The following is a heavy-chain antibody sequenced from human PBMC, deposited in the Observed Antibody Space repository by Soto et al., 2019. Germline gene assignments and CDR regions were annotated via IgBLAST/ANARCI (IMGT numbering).Heavy chain of an antibody. V-gene: IGHV3-21*01. CDR2: ISSSSSYI. Sequence: GGSLRLSCAASGFSFINYSMNWVRQAPGKGLEWVSSISSSSSYIYYADSVKGRFTISRDNAKNSLYLQMNSLRAEDTAVYYCARALYYYDSSGYYGSWGQGTLVTVSS. CDR3: ARALYYYDSSGYYGS. J-gene: IGHJ5*02. D-gene: IGHD3-22*01. CDR1: GFSFINYS.